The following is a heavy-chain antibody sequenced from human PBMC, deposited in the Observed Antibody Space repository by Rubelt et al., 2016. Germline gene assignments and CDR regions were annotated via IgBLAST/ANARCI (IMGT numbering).Heavy chain of an antibody. CDR1: GFSLSSSGVG. J-gene: IGHJ4*02. Sequence: QITLKESGPTLVKPTQTLTLTCTFSGFSLSSSGVGVGWIRQPPGKALEWLALIYWDDDKRYSPSLKSRLTRSKVPSKNPVGLKMSNMDPVDTATYYCAHHLMITFGGVMERRRDYWGQGTLVTVSS. CDR2: IYWDDDK. CDR3: AHHLMITFGGVMERRRDY. D-gene: IGHD3-16*01. V-gene: IGHV2-5*02.